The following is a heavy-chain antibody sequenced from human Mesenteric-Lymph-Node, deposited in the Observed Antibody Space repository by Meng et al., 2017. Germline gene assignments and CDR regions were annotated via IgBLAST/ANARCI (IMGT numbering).Heavy chain of an antibody. CDR3: ARDPGYSSGWYPGYYFDY. J-gene: IGHJ4*02. D-gene: IGHD6-19*01. CDR2: INSDGSST. Sequence: GESLKISCAASGFTFSNYWMGWVRQAPGKGLVWVSRINSDGSSTSYADSVKGRFTISRDNAKNTLYLQMNSLRAEDTAVYYCARDPGYSSGWYPGYYFDYWGQGTLVTVSS. V-gene: IGHV3-74*01. CDR1: GFTFSNYW.